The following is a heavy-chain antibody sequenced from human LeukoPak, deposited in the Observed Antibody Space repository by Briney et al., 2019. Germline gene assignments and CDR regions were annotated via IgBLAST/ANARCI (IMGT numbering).Heavy chain of an antibody. CDR1: GFTFSSYD. CDR2: IGTAGDT. V-gene: IGHV3-13*01. Sequence: GGSLRLSCAASGFTFSSYDMHWVRHATGKGLEWVSAIGTAGDTYYPGSVKGRFTISRENAKNSLYLQMNSLRAGDTAVYYCARGPHSAGTNYYGMDVWGQGTTVTVSS. J-gene: IGHJ6*02. CDR3: ARGPHSAGTNYYGMDV. D-gene: IGHD6-13*01.